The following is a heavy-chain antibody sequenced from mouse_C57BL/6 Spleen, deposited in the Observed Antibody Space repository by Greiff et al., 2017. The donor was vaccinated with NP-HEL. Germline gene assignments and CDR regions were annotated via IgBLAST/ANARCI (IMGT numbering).Heavy chain of an antibody. CDR1: GYTFTSYW. CDR3: AREGYSNPFAY. V-gene: IGHV1-72*01. Sequence: VQLQQPGAELVKPGASVKLSCKASGYTFTSYWMHWVKQRPGRGLEWIGRIDPNSGGTKYNEKFKSKATLTVDKPSSTAYMQLCSLTSEDSAVYYGAREGYSNPFAYWGQGTLVTVSA. D-gene: IGHD2-5*01. J-gene: IGHJ3*01. CDR2: IDPNSGGT.